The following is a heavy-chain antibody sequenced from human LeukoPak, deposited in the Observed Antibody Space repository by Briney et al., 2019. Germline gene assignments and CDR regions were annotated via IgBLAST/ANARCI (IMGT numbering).Heavy chain of an antibody. CDR2: ISYDGSFV. Sequence: GGSLRLSCEASGSTLKPYGMHWARQAPGKGLEWVAVISYDGSFVNYADSVKGRFSIYRDNSKNTLYLQMNSLGDEDTAVYYCAKDFTPWAGLPRGSLDSWGQGTLVTVSS. CDR3: AKDFTPWAGLPRGSLDS. CDR1: GSTLKPYG. V-gene: IGHV3-30*18. J-gene: IGHJ4*02. D-gene: IGHD1-14*01.